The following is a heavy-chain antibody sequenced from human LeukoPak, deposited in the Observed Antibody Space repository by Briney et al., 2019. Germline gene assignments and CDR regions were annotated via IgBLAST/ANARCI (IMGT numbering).Heavy chain of an antibody. Sequence: GGSLRLSCAASGFTFSSYGMHWVRQAPGKGLEWVAFIRYDGSNKYYADSVKGRFTISRDNPKNTLYLQMNSLRAEDTAVYYCAKDQEITMIVGRYFDYWGQGTLVTVSS. V-gene: IGHV3-30*02. CDR1: GFTFSSYG. CDR3: AKDQEITMIVGRYFDY. CDR2: IRYDGSNK. J-gene: IGHJ4*02. D-gene: IGHD3-22*01.